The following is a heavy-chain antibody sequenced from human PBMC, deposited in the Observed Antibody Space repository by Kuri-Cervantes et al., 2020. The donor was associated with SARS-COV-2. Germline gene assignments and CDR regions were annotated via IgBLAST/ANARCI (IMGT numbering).Heavy chain of an antibody. V-gene: IGHV4-34*01. J-gene: IGHJ5*02. CDR2: INHSGST. CDR1: GGSFSGYY. D-gene: IGHD6-13*01. CDR3: ARCRRIAAASRWFDP. Sequence: SETLSLTCAVYGGSFSGYYWSWIRQPPGKGLEWIGEINHSGSTNYNPTLKSRVTIPVDTSKNQFSLKLSFVTAADTAVYYCARCRRIAAASRWFDPWGKGTLVTVSS.